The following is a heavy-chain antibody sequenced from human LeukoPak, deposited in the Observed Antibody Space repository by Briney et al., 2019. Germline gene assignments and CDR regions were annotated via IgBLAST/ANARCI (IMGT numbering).Heavy chain of an antibody. J-gene: IGHJ5*02. Sequence: SETLSLTCTVSGGSISSYYWSWIRQPPGKGLEWIGYIYYSGSTNYNPSLKSRVTISVDTSKNQFSLKLSSVTAADTAVYYCARGGYSSSWYGERWFDPWGQGTLVTVSS. D-gene: IGHD6-13*01. V-gene: IGHV4-59*01. CDR2: IYYSGST. CDR1: GGSISSYY. CDR3: ARGGYSSSWYGERWFDP.